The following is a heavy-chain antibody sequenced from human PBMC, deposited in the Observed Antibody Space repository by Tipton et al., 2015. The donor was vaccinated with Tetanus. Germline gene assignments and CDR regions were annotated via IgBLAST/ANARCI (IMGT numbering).Heavy chain of an antibody. V-gene: IGHV4-34*01. CDR3: ARGGGYTFGYFDS. CDR2: INHSGST. J-gene: IGHJ4*02. Sequence: TLSLTCAVYGGSFSGYYWSWIRQPPGKGLEWIGEINHSGSTNYNPSLKSRVTMSVDKSMTQFYLSLNSVTAADTAVYSCARGGGYTFGYFDSWGLGTLVTVSS. D-gene: IGHD5-18*01. CDR1: GGSFSGYY.